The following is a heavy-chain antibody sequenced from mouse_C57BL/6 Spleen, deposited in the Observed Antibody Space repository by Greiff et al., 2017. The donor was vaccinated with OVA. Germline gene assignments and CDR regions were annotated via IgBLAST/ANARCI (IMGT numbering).Heavy chain of an antibody. Sequence: EVKLQESGGGLVKPGGSLKLSCAASGFTFSDYGMHWVRQAPEKGLEWVAYISSGSSTIYYADTVQGRFTISRDNAKNTLFLQMTRLMSEDTAMYYFASEGYYYGSSPGAYWGQGTLVTVSA. D-gene: IGHD1-1*01. CDR1: GFTFSDYG. CDR3: ASEGYYYGSSPGAY. CDR2: ISSGSSTI. V-gene: IGHV5-17*01. J-gene: IGHJ3*01.